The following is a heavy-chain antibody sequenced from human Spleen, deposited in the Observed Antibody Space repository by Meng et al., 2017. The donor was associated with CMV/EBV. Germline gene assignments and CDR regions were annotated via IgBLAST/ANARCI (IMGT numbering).Heavy chain of an antibody. D-gene: IGHD5-18*01. CDR2: VYHSGGT. J-gene: IGHJ4*02. CDR1: GGSISGHFY. Sequence: SETLSLTCSVSGGSISGHFYWGWIRQSPVKGLEWIGSVYHSGGTHHNPSLKSRVTISVDTSKNQFSLKLSSVTAADTAVYYCAREGRPGYSYGYDYWGQGTLVTVSS. V-gene: IGHV4-39*02. CDR3: AREGRPGYSYGYDY.